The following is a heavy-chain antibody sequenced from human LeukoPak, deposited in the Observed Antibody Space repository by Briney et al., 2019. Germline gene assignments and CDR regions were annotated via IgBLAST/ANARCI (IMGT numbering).Heavy chain of an antibody. CDR3: ARDAGNSGYGCDL. CDR1: GFIFSQYS. J-gene: IGHJ5*02. CDR2: IRSSSET. Sequence: EGSLRLSCAASGFIFSQYSVNWVRQAPRKGLEWVSHIRSSSETFYADSVKGRFTISRDNARNSLYLQMNNLRGEDTAIYYCARDAGNSGYGCDLWGQGTLVTVSS. D-gene: IGHD5-12*01. V-gene: IGHV3-48*01.